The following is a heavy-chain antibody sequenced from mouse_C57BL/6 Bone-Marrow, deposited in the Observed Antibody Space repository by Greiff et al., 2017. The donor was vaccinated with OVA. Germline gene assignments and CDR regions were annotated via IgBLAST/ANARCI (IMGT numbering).Heavy chain of an antibody. CDR3: ATYPRFAY. D-gene: IGHD2-10*01. CDR2: INPNNGGT. V-gene: IGHV1-26*01. Sequence: VQLQQSGPELVKPGASVKISCKASGYTFTDYYMNWVKQSHGKSLEWIGDINPNNGGTSYNQKFKGKATLTVDKSSSTAYMELRSLTSEASAVYYCATYPRFAYWGQGTLVTVSA. CDR1: GYTFTDYY. J-gene: IGHJ3*01.